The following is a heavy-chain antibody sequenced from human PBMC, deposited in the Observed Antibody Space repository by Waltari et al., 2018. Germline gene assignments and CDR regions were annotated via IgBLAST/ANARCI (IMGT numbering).Heavy chain of an antibody. CDR2: MDYLGAT. J-gene: IGHJ3*01. Sequence: GWQRQPAVESLEWIGTMDYLGATYSSPALKSRVTISRETSTKQLSLKLGSVTAADTAMYYCATYIGASVGTAAFEVWGQGTMVKVTS. V-gene: IGHV4-39*01. D-gene: IGHD5-12*01. CDR3: ATYIGASVGTAAFEV.